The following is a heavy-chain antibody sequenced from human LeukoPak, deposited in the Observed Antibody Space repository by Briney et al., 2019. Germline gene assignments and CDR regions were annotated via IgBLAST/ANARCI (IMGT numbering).Heavy chain of an antibody. V-gene: IGHV3-48*03. Sequence: PGGSLRLSCAASGFTFSSYEMNWVRQAPGKGLEWVSYISSTGTTIYYADSVKRRFTISRDNAKNSLYLQMNSLRAEDTAVYYCARETVRNYFDYWGQGTLVTVSS. CDR2: ISSTGTTI. J-gene: IGHJ4*02. CDR1: GFTFSSYE. D-gene: IGHD4-17*01. CDR3: ARETVRNYFDY.